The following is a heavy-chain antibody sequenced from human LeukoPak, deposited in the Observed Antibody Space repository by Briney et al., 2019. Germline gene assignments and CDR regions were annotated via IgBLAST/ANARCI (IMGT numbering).Heavy chain of an antibody. CDR3: ARDRSRYCSGGSCYSGYY. Sequence: ASVKVSFKASGYTFTSYGISWVRQAPGQGLEWMGWISAYNGNTNYAQKLQGRVTMTTDTSTSTAYMELRSLRSDDTAVYYCARDRSRYCSGGSCYSGYYWGQGTLVTVSS. J-gene: IGHJ4*02. V-gene: IGHV1-18*01. CDR1: GYTFTSYG. CDR2: ISAYNGNT. D-gene: IGHD2-15*01.